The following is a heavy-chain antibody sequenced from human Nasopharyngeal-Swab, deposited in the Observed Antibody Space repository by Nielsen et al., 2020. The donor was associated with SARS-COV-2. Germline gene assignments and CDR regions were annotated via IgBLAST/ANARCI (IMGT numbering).Heavy chain of an antibody. J-gene: IGHJ6*02. CDR1: GFTFSSYS. CDR2: ISSSSSYI. Sequence: GGSLRLSCAASGFTFSSYSMNWVRQAPGKGLEWVSSISSSSSYIYYADSVKGRFTISRDNAKNSLYLQMNSLRAEDTALYYCAKAGGVAGEFYGMDVWGQGTTVTVSS. CDR3: AKAGGVAGEFYGMDV. D-gene: IGHD2-8*02. V-gene: IGHV3-21*04.